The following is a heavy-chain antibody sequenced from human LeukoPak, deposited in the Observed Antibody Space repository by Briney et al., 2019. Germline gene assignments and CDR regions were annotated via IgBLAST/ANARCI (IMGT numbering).Heavy chain of an antibody. CDR3: ARVFVDSAMRGIPNWFDP. CDR1: GGTFSSYA. CDR2: IIPILGIA. J-gene: IGHJ5*02. Sequence: GASVKVSCKASGGTFSSYAISWVRQAPGQGLEWMGRIIPILGIANYAQKFQGRVTITADKSTSTAYMELSSLRSEDTAVYYCARVFVDSAMRGIPNWFDPWGQGTLVTVSS. D-gene: IGHD2-2*01. V-gene: IGHV1-69*04.